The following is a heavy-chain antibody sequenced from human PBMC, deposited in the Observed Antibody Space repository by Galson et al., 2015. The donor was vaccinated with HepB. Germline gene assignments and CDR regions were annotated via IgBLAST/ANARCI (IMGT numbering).Heavy chain of an antibody. CDR1: GFKFSIYG. V-gene: IGHV3-33*08. D-gene: IGHD5-24*01. J-gene: IGHJ4*02. CDR2: IWYDGSNK. CDR3: ARGQMGKTRAPLDY. Sequence: SLRLSCAASGFKFSIYGMEWVRQAPGKGLEWVAGIWYDGSNKKYAGSVKGRFTISRDNSQNTLYLQMNSLRVEDTAVYYCARGQMGKTRAPLDYWGQGTLVTVSS.